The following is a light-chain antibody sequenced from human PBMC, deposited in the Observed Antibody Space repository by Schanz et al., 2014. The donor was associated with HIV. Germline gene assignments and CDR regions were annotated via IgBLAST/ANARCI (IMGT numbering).Light chain of an antibody. CDR1: QSVSSSY. J-gene: IGKJ5*01. CDR2: ATS. CDR3: QQYGTSPIT. Sequence: EIVLTQSPGTLSLSPGDRATLSCRASQSVSSSYLAWYQQKPGQAPRLLIYATSFRATGIPDRFSGSGSGTDFTLTISRLEPEDFAVYYCQQYGTSPITFGQGTRLEIK. V-gene: IGKV3-20*01.